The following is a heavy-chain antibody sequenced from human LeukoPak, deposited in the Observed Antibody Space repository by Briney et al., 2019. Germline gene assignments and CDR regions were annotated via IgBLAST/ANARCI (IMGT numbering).Heavy chain of an antibody. CDR3: AKGYWYFDL. Sequence: GESLKISCKGSGYSFTDYWIGWVRQMPGKGLVWMGIIYPSDSDTKYSPSFQGQVTISVDKSISTAYLQWSSLKTSDSAMYYCAKGYWYFDLWGRGTLLTVSS. V-gene: IGHV5-51*01. CDR1: GYSFTDYW. J-gene: IGHJ2*01. CDR2: IYPSDSDT.